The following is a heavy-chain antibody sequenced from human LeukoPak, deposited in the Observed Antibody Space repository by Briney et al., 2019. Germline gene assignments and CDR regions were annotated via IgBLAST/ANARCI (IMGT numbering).Heavy chain of an antibody. D-gene: IGHD2-15*01. Sequence: PGGSVRPSCAASGFTFRNHNMNWVRQSPGKGLEWVSFISSSGGSVYYAESVKGRFTISRDNAKNSLYLQMNSLRDEDTAVYYCARRGGDGFCSDWGQGTLVTVSA. J-gene: IGHJ4*02. V-gene: IGHV3-48*02. CDR3: ARRGGDGFCSD. CDR2: ISSSGGSV. CDR1: GFTFRNHN.